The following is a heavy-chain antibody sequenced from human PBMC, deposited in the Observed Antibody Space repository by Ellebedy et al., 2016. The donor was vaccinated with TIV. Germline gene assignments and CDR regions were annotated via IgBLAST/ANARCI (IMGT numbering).Heavy chain of an antibody. V-gene: IGHV3-30*02. CDR3: ATQSDVYHRQAVDC. CDR2: IRDDGNKK. Sequence: PGGSLRLSCAASRFNLSNYDMHWVRQAPGKGLEWVAFIRDDGNKKYYADSVKGRFAVSRDKPKNILYLQMNSLRAEDTALYYCATQSDVYHRQAVDCWGRGTLVTVSS. J-gene: IGHJ4*02. D-gene: IGHD5/OR15-5a*01. CDR1: RFNLSNYD.